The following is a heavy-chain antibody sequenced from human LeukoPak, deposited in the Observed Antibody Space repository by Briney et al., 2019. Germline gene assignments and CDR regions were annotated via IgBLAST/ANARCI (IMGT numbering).Heavy chain of an antibody. CDR2: MNPNRGNT. CDR3: AXXXXSFVGARHSFDY. Sequence: ASVKVSCKASGYTFTRYDLNWVRQATGQGLEWMGWMNPNRGNTGNAQKFQGRVTITRNTSISTAYMELSSLRSEDTAVYYCAXXXXSFVGARHSFDYWGQGTLVTVSS. CDR1: GYTFTRYD. D-gene: IGHD1-26*01. J-gene: IGHJ4*02. V-gene: IGHV1-8*03.